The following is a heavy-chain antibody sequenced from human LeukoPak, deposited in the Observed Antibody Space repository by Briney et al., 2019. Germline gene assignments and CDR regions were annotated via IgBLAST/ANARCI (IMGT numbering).Heavy chain of an antibody. CDR2: VYSSGST. D-gene: IGHD6-13*01. V-gene: IGHV4-39*07. CDR3: ARVRVGGAADGNGLGYFDY. CDR1: GGSISRSSYY. J-gene: IGHJ4*02. Sequence: PSETLSLTCTVSGGSISRSSYYWGWIRQPPGKGLEWIGSVYSSGSTYYNPSLKSRVTISVDTSKNQFSLKLSSVTAADTAVYYCARVRVGGAADGNGLGYFDYWGQGTLVTVSS.